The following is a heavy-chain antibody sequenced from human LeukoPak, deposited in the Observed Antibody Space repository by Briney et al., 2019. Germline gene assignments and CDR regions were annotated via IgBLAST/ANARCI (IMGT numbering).Heavy chain of an antibody. CDR3: ARVTTGWPHPDY. CDR2: IYYSGST. V-gene: IGHV4-31*03. D-gene: IGHD6-19*01. Sequence: SETLSLTCTVSGGSISSGGYYWSWIRQHPGKGLEWIGYIYYSGSTYYNPSLKSRVTISVDTSKNQFSLKLSSVTAADTAVYYCARVTTGWPHPDYWGQGTLVTVSS. J-gene: IGHJ4*02. CDR1: GGSISSGGYY.